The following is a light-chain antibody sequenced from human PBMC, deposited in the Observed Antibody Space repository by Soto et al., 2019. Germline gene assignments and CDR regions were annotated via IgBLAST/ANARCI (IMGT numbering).Light chain of an antibody. J-gene: IGLJ1*01. CDR1: SSDVGGYNY. CDR3: SSYTSSSTSYV. CDR2: DVS. V-gene: IGLV2-14*01. Sequence: QSALTQPASVSGSPGQSITISCTGTSSDVGGYNYVSWYQQHPGKAPKLMIYDVSNRSSGVSNRFSGSKSGNTASLTISGLQAEDEADYYCSSYTSSSTSYVFGTGTKVTVL.